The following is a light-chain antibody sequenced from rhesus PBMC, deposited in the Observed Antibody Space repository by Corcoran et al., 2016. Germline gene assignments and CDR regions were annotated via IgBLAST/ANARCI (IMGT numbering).Light chain of an antibody. V-gene: IGKV1-25*01. CDR3: QQHNSYPLT. Sequence: DIQMTQSPSSLSASVGDTVTITCRSSQVINTFLAWYQQKPGRAPILLIDKASTLQSGVPSRFSGRGSGTDFTLTSSSLQPEDFATYYCQQHNSYPLTFGGGTKVEI. CDR2: KAS. CDR1: QVINTF. J-gene: IGKJ4*01.